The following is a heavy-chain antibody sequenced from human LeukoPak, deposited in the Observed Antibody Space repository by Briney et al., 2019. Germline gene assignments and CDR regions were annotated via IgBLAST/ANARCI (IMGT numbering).Heavy chain of an antibody. CDR1: GYTFTGYY. CDR2: INPNSGGT. CDR3: VREMRDIVVVVAAIWFDP. Sequence: ASVKVSCKASGYTFTGYYMNWVRQAPGQGLEWMGWINPNSGGTNYAQKFQGRVTMTRDTSISTAYMELSGLRSDDTAVYYCVREMRDIVVVVAAIWFDPWGQGTLVTVSS. J-gene: IGHJ5*02. V-gene: IGHV1-2*02. D-gene: IGHD2-15*01.